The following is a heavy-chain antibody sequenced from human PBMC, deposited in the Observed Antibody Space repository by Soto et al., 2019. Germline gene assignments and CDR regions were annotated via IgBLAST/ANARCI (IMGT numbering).Heavy chain of an antibody. CDR3: ARPREAGKYYYGVDV. D-gene: IGHD6-19*01. V-gene: IGHV5-51*01. CDR1: GYNFTSYW. CDR2: IYPGDSDT. J-gene: IGHJ6*02. Sequence: GESLKISCKGSGYNFTSYWIGWVRQMPGKGLESMGIIYPGDSDTRYSPSFQGQVTISADKSISTAYLQWSSLKASDTAMYYCARPREAGKYYYGVDVWGQGTTVTVSS.